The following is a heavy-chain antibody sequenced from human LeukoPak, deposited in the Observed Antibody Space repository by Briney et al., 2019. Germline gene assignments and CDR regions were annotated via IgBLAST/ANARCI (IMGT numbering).Heavy chain of an antibody. CDR1: GGSISSYY. CDR2: IYYSGST. Sequence: SETLSLTCTVSGGSISSYYWSWIRQPPGKGLEWIGYIYYSGSTNYNPSLKSRVTISVDTSKNQFSLKLSSVTAADTAVYYCAKVGGDSKYYYYYMDVWGKGTTVTVSS. CDR3: AKVGGDSKYYYYYMDV. J-gene: IGHJ6*03. V-gene: IGHV4-59*01. D-gene: IGHD3-22*01.